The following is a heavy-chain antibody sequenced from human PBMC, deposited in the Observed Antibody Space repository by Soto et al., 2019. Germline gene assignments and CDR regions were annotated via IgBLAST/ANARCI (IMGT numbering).Heavy chain of an antibody. CDR3: ARGSLPAITMIEGGGIDY. Sequence: EVQLVESGGGLVQPGGSLRLSCAASGFTFSSYSMNWVRQAPGKGLEWVSYISSSSSTIYYADSVKGRFTISRDNAKNSLELQMNSLRDEDTAVYYCARGSLPAITMIEGGGIDYWGQGTLVTVSS. CDR2: ISSSSSTI. D-gene: IGHD3-22*01. CDR1: GFTFSSYS. V-gene: IGHV3-48*02. J-gene: IGHJ4*02.